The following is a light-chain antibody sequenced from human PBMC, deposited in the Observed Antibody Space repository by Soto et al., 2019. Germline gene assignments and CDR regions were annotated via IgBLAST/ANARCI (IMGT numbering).Light chain of an antibody. CDR1: KRISSW. V-gene: IGKV1-5*03. Sequence: MGLTQSPSTVSALACSRVTITCPGSKRISSWLAWYQKKPGKAPKLLTYKASSLERGVPSRSGGRGSGTEFPPTTGSRRPDDLATYNGKRLNSYSWTFGGGTKVDIK. CDR3: KRLNSYSWT. J-gene: IGKJ4*02. CDR2: KAS.